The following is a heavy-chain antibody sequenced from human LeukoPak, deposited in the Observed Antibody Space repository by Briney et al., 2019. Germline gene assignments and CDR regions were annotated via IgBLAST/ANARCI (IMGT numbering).Heavy chain of an antibody. V-gene: IGHV3-23*01. J-gene: IGHJ4*02. CDR2: ISGGGADT. D-gene: IGHD2-15*01. CDR3: AKGTLGHCNGASCYPLDY. Sequence: GGSLRLSCAASGFAFSNYAMAWVRQAPGKEPEWVSVISGGGADTYQIDSVKGRFTISRDNSKNTLYLQMNSLRAEDTAVYFCAKGTLGHCNGASCYPLDYWGQGTLVTVSS. CDR1: GFAFSNYA.